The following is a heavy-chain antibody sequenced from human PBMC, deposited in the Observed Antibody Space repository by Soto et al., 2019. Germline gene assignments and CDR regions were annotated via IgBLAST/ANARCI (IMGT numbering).Heavy chain of an antibody. J-gene: IGHJ6*02. Sequence: GSLRLSCAASGYTVSSNYMSWVRQAPGKGLEWVSVIYSGGSTYYADSVKGRFTISRDNSKNTLYLQMNSLRAEDTAVYYCARDYCSSTSCYRGWGDYYYYGMDVWGQGTTVTVSS. D-gene: IGHD2-2*02. V-gene: IGHV3-53*01. CDR1: GYTVSSNY. CDR2: IYSGGST. CDR3: ARDYCSSTSCYRGWGDYYYYGMDV.